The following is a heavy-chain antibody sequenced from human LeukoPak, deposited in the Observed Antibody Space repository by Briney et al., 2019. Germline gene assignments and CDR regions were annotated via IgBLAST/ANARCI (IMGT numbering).Heavy chain of an antibody. CDR1: GFTVSSNY. Sequence: GGSLILSCAASGFTVSSNYMSWVRQAPGKGLEWVSVIYSGGSTYYADSVKGRFTISRDNSKNTLYLQMNSLRAEDTAVYYCARAKARYSSSWYRGYYYYGMDVWGQGTTVTVSS. V-gene: IGHV3-66*01. D-gene: IGHD6-13*01. CDR3: ARAKARYSSSWYRGYYYYGMDV. CDR2: IYSGGST. J-gene: IGHJ6*02.